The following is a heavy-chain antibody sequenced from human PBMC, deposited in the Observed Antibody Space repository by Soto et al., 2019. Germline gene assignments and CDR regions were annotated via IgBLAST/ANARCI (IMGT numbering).Heavy chain of an antibody. D-gene: IGHD2-15*01. CDR1: GFTFNSYA. J-gene: IGHJ3*01. Sequence: EVQLLESGGGLVQPGGSLRLSCAASGFTFNSYAMHWVRQAPGKGLEWVSGISGFSAGSASTYFADSVKGRFIISRDNSNNTLYLQMNNLRAEDTALYYCARVPLCFGLDAFDFWGHGTVVTVSS. V-gene: IGHV3-23*01. CDR3: ARVPLCFGLDAFDF. CDR2: ISGFSAGSAST.